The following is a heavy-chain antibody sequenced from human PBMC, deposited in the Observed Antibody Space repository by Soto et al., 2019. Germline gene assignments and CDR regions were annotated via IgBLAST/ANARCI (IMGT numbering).Heavy chain of an antibody. Sequence: GGSLRRSCAASGFTFSSYVMHWVRQAPGKGLEWVAVIWYDGSNKYYADSVKGRFTISRDNSKNTLYLQMNSLRAEDTAVYYCAREYYYDSSGGSGMDVWGQGTTVTVSS. CDR3: AREYYYDSSGGSGMDV. J-gene: IGHJ6*02. CDR2: IWYDGSNK. CDR1: GFTFSSYV. D-gene: IGHD3-22*01. V-gene: IGHV3-33*01.